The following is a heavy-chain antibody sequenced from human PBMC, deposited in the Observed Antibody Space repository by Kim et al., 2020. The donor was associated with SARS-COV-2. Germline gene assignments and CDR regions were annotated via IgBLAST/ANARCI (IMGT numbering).Heavy chain of an antibody. CDR1: GFTFSSYG. D-gene: IGHD3-22*01. Sequence: GGSLRLSCAASGFTFSSYGMHWVRQAPGKGLEWVAVISYDGSNKYYADSVKGRFTISRDNSKNTLYLQMNSLRAEDTAVYYCAKDKGSSGYYISDYWGQGTLVTVSS. J-gene: IGHJ4*02. V-gene: IGHV3-30*18. CDR2: ISYDGSNK. CDR3: AKDKGSSGYYISDY.